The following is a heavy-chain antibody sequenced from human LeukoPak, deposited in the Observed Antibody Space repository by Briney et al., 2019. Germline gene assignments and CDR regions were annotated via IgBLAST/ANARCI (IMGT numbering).Heavy chain of an antibody. J-gene: IGHJ4*02. D-gene: IGHD1-1*01. CDR1: GYSFIHYR. Sequence: GASVKVSCKASGYSFIHYRLHWVRQAHGQGLEWMGWVNPDSGGTNYQQRFQGRVTMTRDTSITTVYMELSGLTSDDTAVYYCARENWYFDYWGQGTLVTVSS. CDR2: VNPDSGGT. CDR3: ARENWYFDY. V-gene: IGHV1-2*02.